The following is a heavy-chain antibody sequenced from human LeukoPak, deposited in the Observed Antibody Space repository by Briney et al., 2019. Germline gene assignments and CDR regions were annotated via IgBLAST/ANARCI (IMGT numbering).Heavy chain of an antibody. CDR2: IYTSGST. D-gene: IGHD1-1*01. CDR1: GGSISSDSYY. Sequence: SETLSLTCTVSGGSISSDSYYWSCIRQPAGKGLEWIGRIYTSGSTNYNPSLKSRVTISVDTSKNQFSLQLSSVTAADTAVYYCARDWNRYAYWGQGTLVTVSS. J-gene: IGHJ4*02. V-gene: IGHV4-61*02. CDR3: ARDWNRYAY.